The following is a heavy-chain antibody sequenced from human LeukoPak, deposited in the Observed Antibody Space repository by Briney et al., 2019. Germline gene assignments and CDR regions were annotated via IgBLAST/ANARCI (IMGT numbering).Heavy chain of an antibody. CDR3: ALIPRVGRAFDI. CDR2: IYYSGST. Sequence: SETLSLTCTVSGGSISSYYWSWIRQPPGKGLEWIGYIYYSGSTNYNPSLKSRVTISVDTSKNQFSLKLSSVTAADTAVYYCALIPRVGRAFDIWGQGTMVTVSS. V-gene: IGHV4-59*12. D-gene: IGHD1-26*01. CDR1: GGSISSYY. J-gene: IGHJ3*02.